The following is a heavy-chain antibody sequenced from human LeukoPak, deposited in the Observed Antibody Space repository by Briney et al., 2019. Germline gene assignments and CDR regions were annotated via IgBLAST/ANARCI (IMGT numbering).Heavy chain of an antibody. D-gene: IGHD3-10*01. CDR1: GGSISSGGYH. CDR3: ARMDVCTIITHCQIDY. J-gene: IGHJ4*02. Sequence: PSETLSLTCTVSGGSISSGGYHWSWIRQHPGKDLEWIGSIDYSGKTYYNPSLKSRITISIDTSKNQFSLMVNSVTAADTAVYYCARMDVCTIITHCQIDYWGQGTLVTVSS. CDR2: IDYSGKT. V-gene: IGHV4-31*03.